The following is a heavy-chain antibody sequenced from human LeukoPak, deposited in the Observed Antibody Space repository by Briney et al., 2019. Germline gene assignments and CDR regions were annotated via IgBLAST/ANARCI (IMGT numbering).Heavy chain of an antibody. J-gene: IGHJ6*03. CDR3: AREGPAVCTSGAYPGALYYYMDD. V-gene: IGHV1-18*04. Sequence: GASVKVSCKPSVYSLTVIAMRTVCEAPGQGLEWMGWISGYSGNTKYVEKFQDRVTMTKDTSTSTVYVELRSLKSVDTPVYYCAREGPAVCTSGAYPGALYYYMDDWGKGTTVTVSS. D-gene: IGHD3-16*01. CDR1: VYSLTVIA. CDR2: ISGYSGNT.